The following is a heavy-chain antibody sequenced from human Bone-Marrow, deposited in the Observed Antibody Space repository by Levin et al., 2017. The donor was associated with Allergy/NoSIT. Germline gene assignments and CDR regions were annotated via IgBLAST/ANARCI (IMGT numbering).Heavy chain of an antibody. CDR2: INPNSGGT. Sequence: LGESLKISCKASGYTFTGYYMHWVRQAPGQGLEWMGWINPNSGGTNYAQKFQGRVTMTRDTSISTAYMELSRLRSDDTAVYYCARDQGPVPIPGVSSGYYLRQQQDWYFDLWGRGTLVTVSS. D-gene: IGHD3-22*01. CDR1: GYTFTGYY. V-gene: IGHV1-2*02. CDR3: ARDQGPVPIPGVSSGYYLRQQQDWYFDL. J-gene: IGHJ2*01.